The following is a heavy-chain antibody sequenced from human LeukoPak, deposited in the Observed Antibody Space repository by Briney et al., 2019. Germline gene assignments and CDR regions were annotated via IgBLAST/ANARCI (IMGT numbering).Heavy chain of an antibody. D-gene: IGHD5/OR15-5a*01. CDR3: ARGNLSPAY. Sequence: GGSLRLSCAASGFTFSDSYMSWIRQAPGKGLEWVSYISTGGSTIYYADSVKGRFTISRDNAKNSLYLQMNSLRAEDTAVYYCARGNLSPAYWGQGTLVTVSS. V-gene: IGHV3-11*01. CDR1: GFTFSDSY. CDR2: ISTGGSTI. J-gene: IGHJ4*02.